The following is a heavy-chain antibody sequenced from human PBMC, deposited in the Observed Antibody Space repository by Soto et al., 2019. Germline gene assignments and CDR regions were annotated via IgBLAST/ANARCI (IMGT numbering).Heavy chain of an antibody. D-gene: IGHD6-13*01. CDR3: AREYISSWFDY. CDR2: INAGNGNT. V-gene: IGHV1-3*01. CDR1: GYTFSGYY. Sequence: ASVKVSCKASGYTFSGYYMHWVRRAPGQGLEWMAWINAGNGNTKYSQNFQGRVTITRDTSASTAYMELSRLRFDDTAVYYCAREYISSWFDYWGQGTLVTVSS. J-gene: IGHJ4*02.